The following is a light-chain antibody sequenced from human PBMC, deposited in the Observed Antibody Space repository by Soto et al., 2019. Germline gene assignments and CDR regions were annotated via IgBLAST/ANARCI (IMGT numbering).Light chain of an antibody. J-gene: IGKJ3*01. V-gene: IGKV3-15*01. CDR3: QLYNNWPPLFA. CDR2: GAS. CDR1: QNIKTD. Sequence: IVVAQFPATLSVSPGERVTLSCRASQNIKTDLAWYQQKPGLAPRLLIFGASTRATGIPDRFSASGSGTEFALTISSLQPEDLAIYYCQLYNNWPPLFASGPGTKVDIK.